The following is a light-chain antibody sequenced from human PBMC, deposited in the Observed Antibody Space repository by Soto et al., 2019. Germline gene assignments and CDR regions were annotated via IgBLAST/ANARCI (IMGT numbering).Light chain of an antibody. J-gene: IGKJ3*01. CDR1: QSLSSKY. V-gene: IGKV3-20*01. Sequence: IVLTQSPGTLSLSPGERATLSCRASQSLSSKYLAWLQQKPGQAPRLLIYGASSRATGIPDRFSGSGSETDFTLTISRLEPEDFAVYYCQQYGSSFTFGPGTKVDIK. CDR2: GAS. CDR3: QQYGSSFT.